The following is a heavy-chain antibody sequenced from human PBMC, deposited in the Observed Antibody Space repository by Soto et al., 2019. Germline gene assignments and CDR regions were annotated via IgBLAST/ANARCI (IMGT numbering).Heavy chain of an antibody. V-gene: IGHV4-59*08. CDR3: ARAFRRDGIDY. CDR1: GGSISSYY. Sequence: NPSETLSLTCTVSGGSISSYYWSWIRQPPGKGLEWIGYIYYSGSTNYNPSLKSRVTISVDTSKNQFSLKLSSVTAADTAVYYCARAFRRDGIDYWGQGTLVTVSS. D-gene: IGHD1-26*01. CDR2: IYYSGST. J-gene: IGHJ4*02.